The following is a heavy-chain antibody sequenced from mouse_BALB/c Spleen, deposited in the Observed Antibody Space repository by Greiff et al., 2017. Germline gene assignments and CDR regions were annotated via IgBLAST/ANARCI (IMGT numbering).Heavy chain of an antibody. D-gene: IGHD2-14*01. CDR2: IDPFNGGT. CDR3: AKNYRYDAWFAY. CDR1: GYSFTSYY. V-gene: IGHV1S135*01. J-gene: IGHJ3*01. Sequence: QLQESGPELMKPGASVKISCKASGYSFTSYYMHWVKQSHGKSLEWIGYIDPFNGGTSYNQKFKGKATLTVDKSSSTAYMHLSSLTSEDSAVYYCAKNYRYDAWFAYWGQGTLVTVSA.